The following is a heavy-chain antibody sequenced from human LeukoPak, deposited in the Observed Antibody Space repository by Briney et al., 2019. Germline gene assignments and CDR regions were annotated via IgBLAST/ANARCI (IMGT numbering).Heavy chain of an antibody. CDR1: GFTFRSYA. CDR2: ISGSGDNT. J-gene: IGHJ4*02. CDR3: ARGSGSSWYFYFDY. D-gene: IGHD6-13*01. V-gene: IGHV3-23*01. Sequence: GGSLRLSCAASGFTFRSYAMSWVRQAPGKGLEWVSGISGSGDNTYYADSVKRRFTISRDNAKNSVYLQMNSLRAEDTALYYCARGSGSSWYFYFDYWGQGTLVTVSS.